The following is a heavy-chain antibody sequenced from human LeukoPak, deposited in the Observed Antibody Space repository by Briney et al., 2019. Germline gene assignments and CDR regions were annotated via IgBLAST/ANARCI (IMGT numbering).Heavy chain of an antibody. CDR2: ISANNGNT. Sequence: ASVKVSCKASGYTFTSYGISWVRQAPVQGLEWMGWISANNGNTNYAQKFQGRVTITADESTSTAYMELSSLRSEDTAVYYCARCYDLWSGYYRWFDPWGQGTLVTVSS. CDR1: GYTFTSYG. V-gene: IGHV1-18*01. CDR3: ARCYDLWSGYYRWFDP. D-gene: IGHD3-3*01. J-gene: IGHJ5*02.